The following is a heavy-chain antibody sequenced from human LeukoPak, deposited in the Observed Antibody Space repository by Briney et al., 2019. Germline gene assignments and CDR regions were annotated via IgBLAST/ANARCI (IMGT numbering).Heavy chain of an antibody. CDR3: ARVWTSGSYGDY. CDR1: GFKFSNFG. D-gene: IGHD3-10*01. J-gene: IGHJ4*02. V-gene: IGHV3-33*01. CDR2: IYYDGSNK. Sequence: GGSLRPSCAASGFKFSNFGMHWLRQAPGKGLEWVSVIYYDGSNKYYADSVKVRFTNSKDNSKNMLYLQMNGLRAEDTAVYYCARVWTSGSYGDYWGQGTLVTVSS.